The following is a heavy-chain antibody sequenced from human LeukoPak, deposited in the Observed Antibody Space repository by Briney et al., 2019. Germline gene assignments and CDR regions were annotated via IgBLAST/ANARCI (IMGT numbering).Heavy chain of an antibody. D-gene: IGHD2-8*01. Sequence: ASVKVSCKASGYTFTSYYMHWVRQAPGQWLEWMGVINPSGGSTTYAQKFQGRVTMTRDTSTSTLYMEVSSLRSEDTAVYYCALLMVRGPFDYWGQGTLVTVSS. CDR2: INPSGGST. CDR3: ALLMVRGPFDY. J-gene: IGHJ4*02. CDR1: GYTFTSYY. V-gene: IGHV1-46*01.